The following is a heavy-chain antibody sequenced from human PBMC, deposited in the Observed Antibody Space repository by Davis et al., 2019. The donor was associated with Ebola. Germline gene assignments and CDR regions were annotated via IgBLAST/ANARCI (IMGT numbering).Heavy chain of an antibody. CDR2: IWYDGSRK. CDR1: GFNFRSYG. J-gene: IGHJ5*02. D-gene: IGHD3-16*02. CDR3: ARDLSVWGSYRGSNWFDP. V-gene: IGHV3-30*19. Sequence: GESLKISCAASGFNFRSYGMHWVRQAPDKGLEWVAVIWYDGSRKYYGDSVKGRFTISRDNSKNTLYLQMNSLRAEDTAVYYCARDLSVWGSYRGSNWFDPWGQGTLVTVSS.